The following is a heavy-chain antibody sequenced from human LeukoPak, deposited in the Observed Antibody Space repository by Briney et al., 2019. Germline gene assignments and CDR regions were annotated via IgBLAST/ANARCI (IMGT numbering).Heavy chain of an antibody. CDR1: GGSIVSYY. V-gene: IGHV4-59*08. Sequence: SETLSLTCTVSGGSIVSYYWSWIRQPPGKGLEWIGYIYYTGGTNYNPSLKSRVTMSVDTSKNQFSLKLSSVTAADTAVYYCARYLAAGYFDLWGRGTLVTVSS. CDR2: IYYTGGT. J-gene: IGHJ2*01. D-gene: IGHD6-25*01. CDR3: ARYLAAGYFDL.